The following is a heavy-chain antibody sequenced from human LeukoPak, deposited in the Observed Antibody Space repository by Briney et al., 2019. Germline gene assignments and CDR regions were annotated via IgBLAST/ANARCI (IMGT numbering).Heavy chain of an antibody. Sequence: SGGSLRLSCAASGFTFDDYGMSWVRQAPGKGLEWVSGISGSDSGTYYADSVKGRFTISRDNSRNTLYLQIDSLRAEDTAVYYCARLYCSGGSCYSVDYWGQGTLVTVSS. CDR2: ISGSDSGT. J-gene: IGHJ4*02. CDR1: GFTFDDYG. CDR3: ARLYCSGGSCYSVDY. D-gene: IGHD2-15*01. V-gene: IGHV3-23*01.